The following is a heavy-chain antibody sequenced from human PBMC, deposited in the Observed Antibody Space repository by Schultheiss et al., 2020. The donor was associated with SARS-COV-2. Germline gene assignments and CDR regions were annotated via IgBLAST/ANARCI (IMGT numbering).Heavy chain of an antibody. J-gene: IGHJ4*02. V-gene: IGHV1-46*01. CDR3: ASGGGSGGGGY. Sequence: ASVKVSCKASGYTFTSYYMHWVRQAPGQGLEWMGIINPSGGSTSYAQKFQGRVTMTRDTSISTAYMELSRLRSDDTAVYYCASGGGSGGGGYWGQGTLVTVSS. CDR2: INPSGGST. D-gene: IGHD6-19*01. CDR1: GYTFTSYY.